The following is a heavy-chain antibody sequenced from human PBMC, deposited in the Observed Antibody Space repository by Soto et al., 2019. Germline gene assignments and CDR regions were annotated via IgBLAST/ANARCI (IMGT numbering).Heavy chain of an antibody. CDR2: IYYSGST. V-gene: IGHV4-59*08. D-gene: IGHD5-12*01. CDR1: GGSISSYY. J-gene: IGHJ6*03. CDR3: ASWAHSGYDWGRYYYYMDV. Sequence: SETLSLTCTVSGGSISSYYWSWIRQPPGKGLEWIGYIYYSGSTNYNPSLKSRVTISVDTSKNQFSLKLSSVTAADTAVYYCASWAHSGYDWGRYYYYMDVWGKGTTVTVSS.